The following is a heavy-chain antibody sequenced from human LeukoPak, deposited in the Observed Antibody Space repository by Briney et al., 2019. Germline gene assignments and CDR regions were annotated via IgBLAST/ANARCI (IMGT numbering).Heavy chain of an antibody. J-gene: IGHJ6*03. CDR1: GGSISSSSYY. CDR3: ARGPPPAARRFYYYYMDV. D-gene: IGHD2-2*01. V-gene: IGHV4-39*07. Sequence: SETLSLTCTVSGGSISSSSYYWGWIRQPPGKGLEWIGSIYYSGSTYYNPSLKSRVTISVDTSKNQFSLKLSSVTAADTAVYYCARGPPPAARRFYYYYMDVWGKGTTVTVSS. CDR2: IYYSGST.